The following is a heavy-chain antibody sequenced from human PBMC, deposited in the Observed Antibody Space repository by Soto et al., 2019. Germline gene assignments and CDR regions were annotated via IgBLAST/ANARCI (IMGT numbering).Heavy chain of an antibody. V-gene: IGHV4-59*01. J-gene: IGHJ6*03. Sequence: SETLSLTCTVSGGSISSYYWSWIRQPPGKGLEWIGYIYYSGSTNYNPSLKSRVTISVDTSKNQFSPKLSSVTAADTAVYYCARDRGMYYDFWSGPHYYMDVWGKGTTVTVSS. CDR2: IYYSGST. D-gene: IGHD3-3*01. CDR1: GGSISSYY. CDR3: ARDRGMYYDFWSGPHYYMDV.